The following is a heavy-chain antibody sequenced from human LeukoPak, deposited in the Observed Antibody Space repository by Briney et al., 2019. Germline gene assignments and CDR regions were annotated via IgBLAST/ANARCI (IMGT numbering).Heavy chain of an antibody. V-gene: IGHV3-30*02. CDR1: GFTFSSYG. Sequence: GGSLRLSCAASGFTFSSYGMHWVRQAPGKGLEWVAFIRYDGSNKYYADSVKGRFTISRDNSKNTLYLHVNSLRPEDTAVYYCARETPYYYYYMDVWGKGTTVTVSS. J-gene: IGHJ6*03. CDR3: ARETPYYYYYMDV. CDR2: IRYDGSNK.